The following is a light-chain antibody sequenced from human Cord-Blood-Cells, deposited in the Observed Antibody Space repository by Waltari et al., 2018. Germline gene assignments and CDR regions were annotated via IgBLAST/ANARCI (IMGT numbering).Light chain of an antibody. CDR2: QDS. V-gene: IGLV3-1*01. CDR3: QAWDSSTVV. Sequence: SYELTQPPSGSSSPGQPASITCSGANVGAKYAYWYQQNPGQSPVLVIYQDSKRPSGIPERFSGSNSGNTATLTISGTQAMDEADYYCQAWDSSTVVFGGGTKLTVL. J-gene: IGLJ2*01. CDR1: NVGAKY.